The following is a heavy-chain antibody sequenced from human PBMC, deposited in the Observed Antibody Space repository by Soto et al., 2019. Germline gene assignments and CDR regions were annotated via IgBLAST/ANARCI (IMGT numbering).Heavy chain of an antibody. CDR3: ARGGGYSYGGIDY. D-gene: IGHD5-18*01. V-gene: IGHV4-59*01. J-gene: IGHJ4*02. CDR2: IYYSGST. CDR1: GGSISSYY. Sequence: SETLSLTXTVSGGSISSYYWSWIRQPPGKGLEWIGYIYYSGSTNYNPSLKSRVTISVDTSKNQSSLKLSSVTAADTAVYYCARGGGYSYGGIDYWGQGTLVTVSS.